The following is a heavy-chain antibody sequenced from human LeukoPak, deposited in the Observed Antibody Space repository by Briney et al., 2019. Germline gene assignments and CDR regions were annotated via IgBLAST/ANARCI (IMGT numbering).Heavy chain of an antibody. CDR1: GFTFSSYD. V-gene: IGHV3-13*01. CDR2: IGTAGDT. CDR3: ARARGTYYDFWSGSTYYFDY. Sequence: GGSLRLSCAASGFTFSSYDMHWVRQATGKGLEWVSAIGTAGDTYYPGSAKGRFTISRENAKNSLYLQMNSLRAGNTAVYYCARARGTYYDFWSGSTYYFDYWGQGTLVTVSS. D-gene: IGHD3-3*01. J-gene: IGHJ4*02.